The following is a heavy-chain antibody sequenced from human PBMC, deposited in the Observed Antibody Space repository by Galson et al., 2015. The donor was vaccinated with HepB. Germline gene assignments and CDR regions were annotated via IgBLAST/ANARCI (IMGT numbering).Heavy chain of an antibody. J-gene: IGHJ6*02. CDR3: ARDLDGYYYYGMDV. CDR1: GFTFSSYS. Sequence: SLRLSCAASGFTFSSYSMNWVRQAPGKGLEWVSYISSSSSTIYYADSVKGRFTISRDNAKNSLYLQMNSLRAEDTAVYYCARDLDGYYYYGMDVWGQGTTVTVSS. D-gene: IGHD5-24*01. V-gene: IGHV3-48*01. CDR2: ISSSSSTI.